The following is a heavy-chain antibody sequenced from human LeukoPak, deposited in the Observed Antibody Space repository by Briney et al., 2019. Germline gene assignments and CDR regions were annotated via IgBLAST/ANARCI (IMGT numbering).Heavy chain of an antibody. D-gene: IGHD4/OR15-4a*01. Sequence: GGSLRLSCAASGFTVSTYSMNWLRQAPGKGLEWVSSIRGSSAYTYYGDSVKGRFTVSRDNANNSLYLQMNSLSAEDTAVYYCARRANAAFYFDLWGQGTLVTVSS. V-gene: IGHV3-21*01. J-gene: IGHJ4*02. CDR1: GFTVSTYS. CDR2: IRGSSAYT. CDR3: ARRANAAFYFDL.